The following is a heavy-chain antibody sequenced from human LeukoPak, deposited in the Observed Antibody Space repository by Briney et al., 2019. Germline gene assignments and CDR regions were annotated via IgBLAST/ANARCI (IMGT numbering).Heavy chain of an antibody. CDR3: ARRLYSSGWYRPYFDY. D-gene: IGHD6-19*01. CDR2: IYPGDPDT. V-gene: IGHV5-51*01. Sequence: GESLKISCKGSGYSFTSYWIGWVRQMPGKGLEWMGIIYPGDPDTRYSPSFQGQVTISADKSISTAYLQWSSLKASDTAMYYCARRLYSSGWYRPYFDYWGQGTLVTVSS. CDR1: GYSFTSYW. J-gene: IGHJ4*02.